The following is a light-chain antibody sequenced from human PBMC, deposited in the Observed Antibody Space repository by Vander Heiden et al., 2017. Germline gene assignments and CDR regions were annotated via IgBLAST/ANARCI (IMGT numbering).Light chain of an antibody. CDR1: SSNIGSNY. CDR2: RND. Sequence: QSVLTQPPSASGPPGQRVTIPCSGSSSNIGSNYVYWYQQLPGTAPKLLIYRNDQRPSGVPDRFSGSKSGTSASLAIGGLRSEDEADYYCAAWDDSLSGYVFGTGTKVTVL. V-gene: IGLV1-47*01. CDR3: AAWDDSLSGYV. J-gene: IGLJ1*01.